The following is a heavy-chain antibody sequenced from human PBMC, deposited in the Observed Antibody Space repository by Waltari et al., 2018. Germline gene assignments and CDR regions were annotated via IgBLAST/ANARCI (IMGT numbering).Heavy chain of an antibody. Sequence: QVQLQESGPGLVQPSETLSLTCTVSGGSIRSYYWSWVRQPPGRGLEWIGYTYYSGSTNYNPSLKSRVTISVDTSKNQFSLKLSFVTAADTAVYYCAIDMYYYDSSGYYPPYYYGMDVWGQGTTVTVSS. J-gene: IGHJ6*02. CDR3: AIDMYYYDSSGYYPPYYYGMDV. CDR1: GGSIRSYY. V-gene: IGHV4-59*01. CDR2: TYYSGST. D-gene: IGHD3-22*01.